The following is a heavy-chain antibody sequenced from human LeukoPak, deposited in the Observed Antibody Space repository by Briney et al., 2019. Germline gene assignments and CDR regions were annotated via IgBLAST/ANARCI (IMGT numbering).Heavy chain of an antibody. V-gene: IGHV4-4*07. J-gene: IGHJ4*02. CDR1: GGSISSYY. CDR2: IYTSGST. Sequence: SETLSLTCTVSGGSISSYYWSWIRQPAGKGLEWIGRIYTSGSTNYNPSLKSRVTMSVDTSKNQFSLKLRSVTAADTALYYCARVASTGPFDYWGQGTLVTVSS. CDR3: ARVASTGPFDY. D-gene: IGHD2-8*02.